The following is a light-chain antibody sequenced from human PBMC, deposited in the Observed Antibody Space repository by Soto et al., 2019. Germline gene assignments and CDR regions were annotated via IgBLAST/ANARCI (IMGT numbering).Light chain of an antibody. J-gene: IGKJ1*01. V-gene: IGKV3-20*01. CDR1: QSVTGNY. CDR2: GAS. Sequence: EIVLTQSPGTLSLSPGERATLSCRASQSVTGNYVAGYQQKPGQAPRLLIYGASSRATGIPDRFSGSGSGTDFTLTISRLEPEDFAVYCCQQYGSTPPTFGPGIKVEMK. CDR3: QQYGSTPPT.